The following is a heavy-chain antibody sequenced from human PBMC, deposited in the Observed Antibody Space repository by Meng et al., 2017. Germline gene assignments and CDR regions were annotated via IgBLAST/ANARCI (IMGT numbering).Heavy chain of an antibody. CDR3: ARVQYSSSKFDY. CDR2: ISGSGGST. Sequence: GESLKISCAASGFTFSSYAMSWVRQAPGKWLEWVSAISGSGGSTYYADSVKGRFTISRDNAKNTLYLQMNSLRAEDTAVYYCARVQYSSSKFDYWGQGTLVTVSS. D-gene: IGHD6-13*01. V-gene: IGHV3-23*01. CDR1: GFTFSSYA. J-gene: IGHJ4*02.